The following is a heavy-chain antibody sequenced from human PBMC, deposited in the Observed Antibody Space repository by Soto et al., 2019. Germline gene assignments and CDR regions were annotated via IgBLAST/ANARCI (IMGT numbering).Heavy chain of an antibody. CDR3: ASAKAVVIAALGI. CDR1: GLTFTTSA. D-gene: IGHD2-21*01. V-gene: IGHV3-23*01. Sequence: EVQLLESGGGWFKPGGSLRLSGTASGLTFTTSAMSWVPQPPGQGLEWVASVSENGGSRGGTYYADSVKGRFTISRDNSKNTLYLQMDSLRGADTAVYYCASAKAVVIAALGIWGQGTMVTVSS. CDR2: VSENGGSRGGT. J-gene: IGHJ3*02.